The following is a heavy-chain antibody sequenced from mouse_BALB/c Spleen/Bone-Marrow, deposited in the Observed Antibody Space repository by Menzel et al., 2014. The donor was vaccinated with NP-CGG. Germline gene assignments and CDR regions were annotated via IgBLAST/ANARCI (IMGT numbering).Heavy chain of an antibody. CDR1: GFTFNTYA. CDR2: IRSKSNNYAT. V-gene: IGHV10-1*02. Sequence: EVKLVESGGGLVQPKGSLKLSCAASGFTFNTYAMNWVRQAPGKGLEWVARIRSKSNNYATYYADSVKDRFTISRDDSQSMLYLQMNNLKTEDTAMYYCVSHGSWSAYWGQGTLVTVSA. CDR3: VSHGSWSAY. J-gene: IGHJ3*01.